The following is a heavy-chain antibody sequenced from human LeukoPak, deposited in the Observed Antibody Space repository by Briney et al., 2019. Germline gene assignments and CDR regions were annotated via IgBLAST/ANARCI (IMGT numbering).Heavy chain of an antibody. CDR3: VYSPDGYNPFDY. CDR2: MNPNSGNT. D-gene: IGHD5-24*01. V-gene: IGHV1-8*03. Sequence: ASVKVSCKASGYTFTSYDINWVRQATGQGLEWMGWMNPNSGNTGYAQKFQGRVTITRNTSISTAYMELSSLRSEDTAVYYCVYSPDGYNPFDYWGQGTLVTVSS. J-gene: IGHJ4*02. CDR1: GYTFTSYD.